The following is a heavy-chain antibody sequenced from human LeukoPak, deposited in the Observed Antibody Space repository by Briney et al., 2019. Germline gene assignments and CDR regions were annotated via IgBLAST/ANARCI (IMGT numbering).Heavy chain of an antibody. CDR2: IYTSGNT. D-gene: IGHD6-6*01. J-gene: IGHJ1*01. V-gene: IGHV4-61*09. Sequence: PSETPSLTCSVSGGSISSGTYYWSWIRQPAGKGLEWIGHIYTSGNTNYNPSLKSRVTISLDTSKNQFSLKLRSVTAADTAVYYCARDSGSPRVKYFQHWGQGTLVTVSS. CDR3: ARDSGSPRVKYFQH. CDR1: GGSISSGTYY.